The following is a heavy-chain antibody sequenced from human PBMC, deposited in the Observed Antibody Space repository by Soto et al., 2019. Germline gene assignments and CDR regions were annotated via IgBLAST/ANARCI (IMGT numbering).Heavy chain of an antibody. Sequence: EVPLVESGGDLVQPGGSLRLSCAASGFAVSSNYITWVRQAPGKGLEWVSVIHSGGDTHYADSVRGRFTISRDNSKNTLYLQMNSLRAEDTAVYYCARSRTGTTYGGMDVWGQGTTVTVSS. CDR2: IHSGGDT. CDR3: ARSRTGTTYGGMDV. V-gene: IGHV3-66*01. J-gene: IGHJ6*02. D-gene: IGHD1-7*01. CDR1: GFAVSSNY.